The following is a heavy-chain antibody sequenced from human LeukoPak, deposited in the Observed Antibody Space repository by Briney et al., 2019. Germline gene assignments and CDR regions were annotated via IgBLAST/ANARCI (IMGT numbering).Heavy chain of an antibody. Sequence: PGGSLRLSCAASGFTFSSYNMHWVRQAPAKGLEWVAVISYDGSNKYHADSVKGRFTISRDNSKSTLYLQMNSLRPEDTAVYYCARGSTFDYWGQGTLVTVSS. CDR1: GFTFSSYN. V-gene: IGHV3-30*03. CDR2: ISYDGSNK. J-gene: IGHJ4*02. CDR3: ARGSTFDY. D-gene: IGHD6-13*01.